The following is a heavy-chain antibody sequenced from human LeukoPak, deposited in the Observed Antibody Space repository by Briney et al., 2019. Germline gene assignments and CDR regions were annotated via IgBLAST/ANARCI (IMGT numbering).Heavy chain of an antibody. CDR1: GYTFTSYD. J-gene: IGHJ3*02. D-gene: IGHD3-10*01. CDR3: ARRITMVQGVIGFDI. CDR2: MNPNSGNT. V-gene: IGHV1-8*01. Sequence: ASVKVSCKASGYTFTSYDINWVRQATGQGLEWMGWMNPNSGNTGYAQKFQGRVTMTRNTSISTAYMELSSLRSEDTAVYYCARRITMVQGVIGFDIWGQGTMVTVSS.